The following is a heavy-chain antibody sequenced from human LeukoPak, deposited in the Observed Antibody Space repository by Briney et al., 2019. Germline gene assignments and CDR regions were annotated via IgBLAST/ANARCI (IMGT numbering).Heavy chain of an antibody. CDR2: ISYAGSNE. CDR3: ARGDFRWEMATTIAFDI. V-gene: IGHV3-30*04. D-gene: IGHD5-24*01. Sequence: GGSLRLSCAPSGFTFRNYAMHWVRQAPGKGLEWVAVISYAGSNEHYADSVKGRFTISRDNSKNTLFLQMNSLRAEDTAVYYCARGDFRWEMATTIAFDIWGQGTMVTVSS. CDR1: GFTFRNYA. J-gene: IGHJ3*02.